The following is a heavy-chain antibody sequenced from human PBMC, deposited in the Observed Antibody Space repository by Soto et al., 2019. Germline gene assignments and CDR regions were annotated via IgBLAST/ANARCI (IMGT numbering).Heavy chain of an antibody. D-gene: IGHD5-18*01. CDR2: SIPIFGTA. V-gene: IGHV1-69*01. J-gene: IGHJ4*02. Sequence: QVQLVQSGAEVKKPGSSVKVSCKASGGTFSSYAISWVRQAPGQGLEWMGGSIPIFGTANYAQKFQGRVTITADESTSTAYMELSSLRSEDTAVYYCARKGYSYGYYYFDYWGQGTLVTVSS. CDR1: GGTFSSYA. CDR3: ARKGYSYGYYYFDY.